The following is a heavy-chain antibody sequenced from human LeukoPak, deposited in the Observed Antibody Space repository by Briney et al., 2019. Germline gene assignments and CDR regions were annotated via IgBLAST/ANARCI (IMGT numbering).Heavy chain of an antibody. V-gene: IGHV3-21*01. Sequence: GWSLTLSCAASGFTFSSNTMNWVRQAPGKGLEWVSSISSSSSYMKYADSVRGRFTISRDNAKNSLYLQMNSLRAEDTAVYYCASEDYCDSSAYYYRNFQHWGQGTLVTVSS. J-gene: IGHJ1*01. CDR1: GFTFSSNT. CDR3: ASEDYCDSSAYYYRNFQH. CDR2: ISSSSSYM. D-gene: IGHD3-22*01.